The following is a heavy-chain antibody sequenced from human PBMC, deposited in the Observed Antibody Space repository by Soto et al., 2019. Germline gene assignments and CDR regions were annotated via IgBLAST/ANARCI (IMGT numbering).Heavy chain of an antibody. Sequence: EVQLLDSGGGLVQPGGSLRLSCAASGFTFSNYVMNWVRQAPGKGLEWVSAISASGGSTYYADSVKGRFTISSDNSKNTLYLQMSSLRAEDTAVYYCAREPLGSGYALDYWGQGTLVTVSS. J-gene: IGHJ4*02. CDR1: GFTFSNYV. CDR3: AREPLGSGYALDY. V-gene: IGHV3-23*01. D-gene: IGHD5-12*01. CDR2: ISASGGST.